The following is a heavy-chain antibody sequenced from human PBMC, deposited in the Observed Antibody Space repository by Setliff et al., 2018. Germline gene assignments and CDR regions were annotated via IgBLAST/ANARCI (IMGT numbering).Heavy chain of an antibody. CDR2: ISHYSGKT. J-gene: IGHJ4*02. V-gene: IGHV1-18*01. Sequence: GASVKVSCKTSGYNFINLGINWVRQAPGQGLEWVGWISHYSGKTDYAQKFQDRVIMTIDTSTKTAYRELKTLRSDDTAVYYCARGRGTDILVTIPWDYWGQGTQVTVSS. CDR1: GYNFINLG. D-gene: IGHD2-21*01. CDR3: ARGRGTDILVTIPWDY.